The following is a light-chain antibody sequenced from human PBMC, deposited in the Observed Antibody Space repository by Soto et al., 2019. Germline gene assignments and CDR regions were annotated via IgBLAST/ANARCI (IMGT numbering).Light chain of an antibody. J-gene: IGLJ1*01. CDR2: EVS. Sequence: QSALTQPASVSGSPGQSITISCTGTSSDVGGYNYVSWYQQHPGKAPKLLIYEVSNRPSGVLNRSSGSKSGNMASLTISGLQAEDEADYYCSSYTSSSTLVFGTGTKVTVL. V-gene: IGLV2-14*01. CDR1: SSDVGGYNY. CDR3: SSYTSSSTLV.